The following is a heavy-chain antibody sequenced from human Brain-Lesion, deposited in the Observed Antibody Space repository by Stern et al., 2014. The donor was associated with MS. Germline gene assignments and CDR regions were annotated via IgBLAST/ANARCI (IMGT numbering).Heavy chain of an antibody. CDR1: GASISNTQW. CDR2: IYQSGSA. D-gene: IGHD3-10*01. CDR3: ARDPRRGGLSGYYHGMDV. J-gene: IGHJ6*02. Sequence: QVQLQESGPGLVKPSGTLSLTCAVSGASISNTQWWTWVRQSPGKGLEWIGEIYQSGSANYTPSLRSRVPISVDRSKNSFSLKLNSVTAADTAVYYCARDPRRGGLSGYYHGMDVWGQGTTVTVSS. V-gene: IGHV4-4*02.